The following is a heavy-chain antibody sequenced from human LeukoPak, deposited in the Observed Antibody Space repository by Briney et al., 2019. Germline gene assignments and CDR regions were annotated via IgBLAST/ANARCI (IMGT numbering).Heavy chain of an antibody. CDR3: ATGRQMGY. J-gene: IGHJ4*02. D-gene: IGHD5-24*01. V-gene: IGHV3-7*03. CDR1: GFTFSSFW. CDR2: IKQDGSEK. Sequence: GGSLRLSCAVSGFTFSSFWMSLVRQAPGKGLEWVANIKQDGSEKYYVDSVKGRFTISRDNAKNSLFLQMNSLRAEDTAVYYCATGRQMGYWGQGTLVTVSS.